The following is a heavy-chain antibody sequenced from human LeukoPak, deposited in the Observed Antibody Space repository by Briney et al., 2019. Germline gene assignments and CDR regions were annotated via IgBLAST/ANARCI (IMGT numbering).Heavy chain of an antibody. CDR2: INPSGGST. Sequence: GESLKISCKGSGYSFTSYWIGWVRQAPGQGLEWMGIINPSGGSTSYAQKFQGRVTMTRDTSTSTVYMELSSLRSEDTAVYYCARGYGDYSAFDIWGQGTMVTVSS. CDR3: ARGYGDYSAFDI. CDR1: GYSFTSYW. J-gene: IGHJ3*02. D-gene: IGHD4-17*01. V-gene: IGHV1-46*01.